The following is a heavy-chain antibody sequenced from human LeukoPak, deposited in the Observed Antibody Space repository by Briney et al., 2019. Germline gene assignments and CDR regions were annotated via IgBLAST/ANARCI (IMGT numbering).Heavy chain of an antibody. CDR1: GGTFSSYA. CDR3: ARDAITMVRGVIITGTSLDY. CDR2: IIPIFGTA. Sequence: SVKVSCKASGGTFSSYAISWVRQAPGQGLEWMGGIIPIFGTANYAQKFQGRVTITTDESTSTAYMELSSLRSEDTAVYYCARDAITMVRGVIITGTSLDYWGQGTLVTVSS. J-gene: IGHJ4*02. D-gene: IGHD3-10*01. V-gene: IGHV1-69*05.